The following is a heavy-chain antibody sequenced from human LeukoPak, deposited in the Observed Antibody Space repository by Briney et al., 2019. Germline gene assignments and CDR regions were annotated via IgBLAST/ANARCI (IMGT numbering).Heavy chain of an antibody. D-gene: IGHD6-19*01. CDR1: GFTFSSSA. Sequence: GGSLRLSCAASGFTFSSSAMSWVRQAPGKGLEWVSAISGSGGSTYYADSVKGRFTISRDNSKNTLYLQMNSLRAEDTAVYYCAKFLDSSGWYYYYYGMDVWGQGTTVTVSS. V-gene: IGHV3-23*01. J-gene: IGHJ6*02. CDR3: AKFLDSSGWYYYYYGMDV. CDR2: ISGSGGST.